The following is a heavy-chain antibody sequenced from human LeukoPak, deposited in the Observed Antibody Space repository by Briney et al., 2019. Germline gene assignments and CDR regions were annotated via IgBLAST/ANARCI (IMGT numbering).Heavy chain of an antibody. V-gene: IGHV3-23*01. J-gene: IGHJ6*02. CDR3: TTEGTILIWYGMDV. Sequence: GGSLRLSCAASGFTFSSYAMSWVRQAPGKGLELVSAISGSGGSTYYADPVKGRFIISRDNSKNTLYLQMNSLRAEDTAVYYCTTEGTILIWYGMDVWGQGTTVTVSS. D-gene: IGHD3-3*01. CDR1: GFTFSSYA. CDR2: ISGSGGST.